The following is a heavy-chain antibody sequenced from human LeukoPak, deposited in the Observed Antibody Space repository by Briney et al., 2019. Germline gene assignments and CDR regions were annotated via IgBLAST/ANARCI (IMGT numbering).Heavy chain of an antibody. V-gene: IGHV1-46*01. CDR1: GYTFTSYY. Sequence: ASVKVSCKASGYTFTSYYMHWLRQAPGQGPEWMGIMNPNDGSTTYAQSFQGRVTMTRDTSTSTVYMELSSLRSEDTAVYYCARGESSSWYRWFDPWGQGTLVTVSS. J-gene: IGHJ5*02. CDR3: ARGESSSWYRWFDP. CDR2: MNPNDGST. D-gene: IGHD6-13*01.